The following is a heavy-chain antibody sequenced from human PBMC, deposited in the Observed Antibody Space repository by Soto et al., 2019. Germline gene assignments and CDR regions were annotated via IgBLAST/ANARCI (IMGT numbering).Heavy chain of an antibody. CDR1: GYTFAGYY. Sequence: GASVKVSCKASGYTFAGYYRHWVRQAPGQGLEWMGWINPNSGGTNYAQKFQGWVTMTRDTSISTAYMELSRLRSDDTAVYYCARASGYYPYGMDVWGQGTTLTVSS. V-gene: IGHV1-2*04. CDR2: INPNSGGT. D-gene: IGHD3-3*01. CDR3: ARASGYYPYGMDV. J-gene: IGHJ6*02.